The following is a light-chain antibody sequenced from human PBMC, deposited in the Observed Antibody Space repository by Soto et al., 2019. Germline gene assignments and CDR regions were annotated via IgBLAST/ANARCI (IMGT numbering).Light chain of an antibody. CDR1: QSISSW. CDR2: DAS. V-gene: IGKV1-5*01. Sequence: DIQMTQSPSTLSASVGDRVTITCRASQSISSWLAWYQQKPGKAPKFLIYDASSLESGVPSRFSGIGSGTEFTLTISSLQPDDFATYYCQQYNSYWTFGQGTKVEIK. CDR3: QQYNSYWT. J-gene: IGKJ1*01.